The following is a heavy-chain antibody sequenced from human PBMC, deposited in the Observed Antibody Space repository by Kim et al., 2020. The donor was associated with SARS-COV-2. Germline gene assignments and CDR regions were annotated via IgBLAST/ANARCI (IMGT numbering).Heavy chain of an antibody. D-gene: IGHD6-6*01. Sequence: ASVKVSCKASGYTFTGYYMHWVRQAPGQGLEWMGWINPNSGGTNYAQKFQGRVTMTRDTSISTAYMELSRLRSDDTAVYYCARTRIAARHAPYYYYGMDVWGQGTTVTVSS. CDR1: GYTFTGYY. J-gene: IGHJ6*02. V-gene: IGHV1-2*02. CDR3: ARTRIAARHAPYYYYGMDV. CDR2: INPNSGGT.